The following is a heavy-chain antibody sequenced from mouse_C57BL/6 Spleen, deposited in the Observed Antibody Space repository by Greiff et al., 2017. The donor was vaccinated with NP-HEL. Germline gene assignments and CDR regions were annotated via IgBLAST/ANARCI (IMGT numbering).Heavy chain of an antibody. J-gene: IGHJ2*01. CDR1: GYAFSSSW. CDR3: ARGYYGSRTLFDY. D-gene: IGHD1-1*01. Sequence: LVESGPELVKPGASVKISCKASGYAFSSSWMNWVKQRPGKGLEWIGRIYPGDGDTNYNGKFKGKATLTADKSSSTAYMQLSSLTSEDSAVYFCARGYYGSRTLFDYWGQGTTLTVSS. CDR2: IYPGDGDT. V-gene: IGHV1-82*01.